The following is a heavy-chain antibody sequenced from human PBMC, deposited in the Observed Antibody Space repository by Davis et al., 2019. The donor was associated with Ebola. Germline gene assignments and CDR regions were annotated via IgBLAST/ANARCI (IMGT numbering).Heavy chain of an antibody. V-gene: IGHV3-7*01. CDR3: AREDGFNTFDY. D-gene: IGHD5-24*01. CDR2: INQAGSVK. CDR1: GFTSSHYF. J-gene: IGHJ4*02. Sequence: PAGSLSLSCAASGFTSSHYFMTWVRHAPERGLDGVANINQAGSVKFLGAFMECRFTISRDNAKNSLYLEADSLRAEDTAVYYCAREDGFNTFDYWGQGTLVTVSS.